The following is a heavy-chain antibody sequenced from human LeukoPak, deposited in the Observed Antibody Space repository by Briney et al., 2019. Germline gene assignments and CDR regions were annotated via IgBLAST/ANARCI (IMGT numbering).Heavy chain of an antibody. J-gene: IGHJ4*02. CDR3: ARGVGGP. CDR1: GGSISSSNW. CDR2: INHSGST. Sequence: PSETLSLTCAVSGGSISSSNWWSWVRQPPGKGLEWIGEINHSGSTNYNPSLKSRVTISVDTSKNQFSLKLSSVTAADTAVYYCARGVGGPWGQGTLVTVSS. V-gene: IGHV4-4*02. D-gene: IGHD3-16*01.